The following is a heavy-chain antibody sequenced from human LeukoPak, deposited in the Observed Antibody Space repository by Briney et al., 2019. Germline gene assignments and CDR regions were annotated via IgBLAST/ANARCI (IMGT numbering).Heavy chain of an antibody. V-gene: IGHV3-15*01. D-gene: IGHD6-19*01. CDR2: IKSKTDGGTT. Sequence: GGSLRLPCAASGFTFSNAWMSWVRQAPGKGLEWVGRIKSKTDGGTTDYAAPVKGRFTISRDDSEDTLYLQMNSLKTEDTAVYYCTTVTIAVAGTLGWGQGTLVTVSS. CDR1: GFTFSNAW. J-gene: IGHJ4*02. CDR3: TTVTIAVAGTLG.